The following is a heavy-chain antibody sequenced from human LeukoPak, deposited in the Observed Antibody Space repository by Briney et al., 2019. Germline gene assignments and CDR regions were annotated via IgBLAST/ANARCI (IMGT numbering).Heavy chain of an antibody. CDR2: IYYSGST. V-gene: IGHV4-59*08. CDR1: GGSISSYY. CDR3: ARLNDFWSGYDY. Sequence: SETLSLTCTVPGGSISSYYWSWIRQPPGKGLEWIGYIYYSGSTNYNPSLKSRVTISVDTSKNQSSLKLSSVTAADTAVYYCARLNDFWSGYDYWGQGTLVTVSS. D-gene: IGHD3-3*01. J-gene: IGHJ4*02.